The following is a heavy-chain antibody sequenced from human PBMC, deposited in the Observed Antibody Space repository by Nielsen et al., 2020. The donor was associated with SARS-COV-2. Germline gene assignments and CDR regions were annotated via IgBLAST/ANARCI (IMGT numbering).Heavy chain of an antibody. J-gene: IGHJ6*02. CDR2: INPSSGGT. Sequence: ASVKVSCKASGYTFTGYYMHWVRQAPGQGLEWMGRINPSSGGTNYAQKFQGRVTMTRDTSISTAYMELSRLRSDDTAVHYCARSQEPQPYYYYYGMDVWGQGTTVTVSS. CDR1: GYTFTGYY. D-gene: IGHD1-14*01. V-gene: IGHV1-2*06. CDR3: ARSQEPQPYYYYYGMDV.